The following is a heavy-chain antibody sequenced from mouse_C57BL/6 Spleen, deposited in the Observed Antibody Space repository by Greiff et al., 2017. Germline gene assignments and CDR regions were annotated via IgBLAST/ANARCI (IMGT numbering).Heavy chain of an antibody. Sequence: VQLQQSGPELVKPGASVKISCKASGYAFSSSWMNWVKQRPGKGLEWIGRIYPGDGDTNYNGKFKGKATLTADKSSSTAYMQLSSLTSEDSAVYFCARETAQVPYYFDYWGQGTTLTVSS. D-gene: IGHD3-2*02. CDR1: GYAFSSSW. CDR3: ARETAQVPYYFDY. J-gene: IGHJ2*01. V-gene: IGHV1-82*01. CDR2: IYPGDGDT.